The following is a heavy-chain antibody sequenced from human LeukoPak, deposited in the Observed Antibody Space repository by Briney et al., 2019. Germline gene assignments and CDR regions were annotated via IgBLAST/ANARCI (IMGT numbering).Heavy chain of an antibody. CDR1: GFPFASYA. V-gene: IGHV3-23*01. J-gene: IGHJ4*02. D-gene: IGHD5-12*01. Sequence: GGSLRLSCAASGFPFASYAMSWVRQTPGKGLEWVSHIIGSVASTYYADSVKGRFTISRDNTKNTLYLQMNSLRADDTVVYFCAKGGYDYVEVGYFDYWGQGTVVTVSS. CDR3: AKGGYDYVEVGYFDY. CDR2: IIGSVAST.